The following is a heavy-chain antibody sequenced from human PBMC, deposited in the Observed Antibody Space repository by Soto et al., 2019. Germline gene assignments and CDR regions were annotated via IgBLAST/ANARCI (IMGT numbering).Heavy chain of an antibody. V-gene: IGHV1-69*01. D-gene: IGHD1-26*01. CDR2: IIPIFGTA. CDR3: ARFSGAEEDYYYYYYGMDV. CDR1: GGTLSGYP. J-gene: IGHJ6*02. Sequence: XVKVSCKASGGTLSGYPVGWVLHAHGQCLEWMGGIIPIFGTANYAQKFQGRVTITADESTSTAYMELSSLRSEDTAVYYCARFSGAEEDYYYYYYGMDVWRQGTTVTVSS.